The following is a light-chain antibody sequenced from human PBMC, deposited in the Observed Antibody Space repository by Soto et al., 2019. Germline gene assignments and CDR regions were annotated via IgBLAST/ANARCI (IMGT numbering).Light chain of an antibody. Sequence: SYELTQPPSVSVAPGKTARITCGGSSIGSKSVHWYQQRPGQAPVLVIYYDGRRPSGIPERFSGSNSGNTATLTIGRVEAGDEADYYCQVWDSSSDQHVFGTGTKVTVL. CDR2: YDG. J-gene: IGLJ1*01. CDR1: SIGSKS. CDR3: QVWDSSSDQHV. V-gene: IGLV3-21*04.